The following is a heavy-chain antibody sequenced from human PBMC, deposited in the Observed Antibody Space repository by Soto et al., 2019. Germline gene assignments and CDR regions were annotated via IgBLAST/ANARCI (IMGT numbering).Heavy chain of an antibody. CDR2: ISGSGRTT. CDR3: AKFRGPSYSYYSMDG. V-gene: IGHV3-23*01. CDR1: GFTFGSYA. Sequence: EVQLLESGGGLVQPGGSLRLSCAASGFTFGSYAMNWLRQAPGRGLECVSFISGSGRTTYYADSVKGRFTVSRDNSKNTLYLQMNSLRAEDTAVYYCAKFRGPSYSYYSMDGWGKGTRVTVSS. J-gene: IGHJ6*03. D-gene: IGHD3-16*01.